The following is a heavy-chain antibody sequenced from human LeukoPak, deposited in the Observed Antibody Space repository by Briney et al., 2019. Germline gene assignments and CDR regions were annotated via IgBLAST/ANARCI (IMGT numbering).Heavy chain of an antibody. J-gene: IGHJ4*02. Sequence: SETLSLTCTVSGGSISNSNYYWGWIRQPPGKGLEWIGSIYYSGNSYYNPSLKSRVTISVDTSKNQFSLKLSSVTAADTAVYYCARGLRYNWNAAPATPPPFDYWGQGTLVTVSS. V-gene: IGHV4-39*01. CDR3: ARGLRYNWNAAPATPPPFDY. D-gene: IGHD1-20*01. CDR2: IYYSGNS. CDR1: GGSISNSNYY.